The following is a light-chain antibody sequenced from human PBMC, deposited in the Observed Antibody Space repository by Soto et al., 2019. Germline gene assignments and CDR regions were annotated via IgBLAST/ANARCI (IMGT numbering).Light chain of an antibody. V-gene: IGKV3-11*01. CDR3: QQRTSVLS. Sequence: EIVLTQSPATLSFSPGERASLSCRASQSVGIRLAWYQQKPGQTPRLLIYDASKRATDIPVRFSGSGSGTDFTLTISSLEPEDFAVYYCQQRTSVLSFGGGTRLEVK. CDR1: QSVGIR. CDR2: DAS. J-gene: IGKJ4*01.